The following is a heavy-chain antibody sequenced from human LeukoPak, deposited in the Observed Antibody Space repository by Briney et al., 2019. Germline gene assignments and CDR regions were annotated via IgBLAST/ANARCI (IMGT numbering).Heavy chain of an antibody. J-gene: IGHJ4*02. CDR2: ISGSGGST. CDR3: AKDLGYYDFWSGYTFDY. Sequence: GGSLRLSCAASGFTFSSYAMSCVRQAPGKGLEWVSAISGSGGSTYYADSVKGRFTISRDNSKNTLYLQMNSLRAEDTAVYYCAKDLGYYDFWSGYTFDYWGQGTLVTVSS. CDR1: GFTFSSYA. V-gene: IGHV3-23*01. D-gene: IGHD3-3*01.